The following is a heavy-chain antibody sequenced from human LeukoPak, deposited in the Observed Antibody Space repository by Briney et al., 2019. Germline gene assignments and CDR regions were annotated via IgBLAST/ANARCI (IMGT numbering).Heavy chain of an antibody. CDR1: GYTFTRNA. J-gene: IGHJ4*02. CDR3: GRGGSSGVDY. CDR2: IYTHNGDT. V-gene: IGHV1-3*04. Sequence: ASVTVSCKTSGYTFTRNAVHWVRQAPGQRLEWMGYIYTHNGDTKYSQKFQGRVTLTRDTSASTVYVELSSLTSEDTAVYYRGRGGSSGVDYWGQGTLVTVSS. D-gene: IGHD2-15*01.